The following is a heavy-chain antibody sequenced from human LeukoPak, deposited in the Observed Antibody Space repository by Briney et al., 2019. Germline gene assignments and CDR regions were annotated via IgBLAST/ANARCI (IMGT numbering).Heavy chain of an antibody. CDR2: IKQDGSEK. V-gene: IGHV3-7*03. Sequence: GGSLRLSCAASGFTFSSYWMSWVRQAPGKGLEWVANIKQDGSEKYYVDSVKGRFTISRDNAKNSLYLQMNSLRAEDAAVYYCARNQAKDSSGYYPFDYWGQGTLVTVSS. CDR3: ARNQAKDSSGYYPFDY. J-gene: IGHJ4*02. CDR1: GFTFSSYW. D-gene: IGHD3-22*01.